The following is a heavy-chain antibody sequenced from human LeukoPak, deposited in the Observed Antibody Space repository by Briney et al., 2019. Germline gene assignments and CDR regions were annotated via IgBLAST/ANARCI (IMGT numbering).Heavy chain of an antibody. J-gene: IGHJ4*02. CDR3: ARGHAQSYFDY. CDR1: GRSFSGYY. Sequence: PSETLSLTCAVYGRSFSGYYWSWIRQPPGKGLEWIGEINHSGSTNYNPSLKSRVTISVDTSKNQFSLKLNSVTAADTAVYYCARGHAQSYFDYWGQGTLVTVSS. CDR2: INHSGST. D-gene: IGHD2-8*01. V-gene: IGHV4-34*01.